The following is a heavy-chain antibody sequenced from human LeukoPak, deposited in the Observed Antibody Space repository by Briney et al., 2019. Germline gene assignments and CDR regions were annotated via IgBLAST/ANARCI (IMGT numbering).Heavy chain of an antibody. Sequence: GRSLRLSCAASGFTFSSYGMHWVRQAPGKGLVWVAVIWYDGSNKYYADSVKGRFTISRDNSKNTLYLQMNSLRAEDTAVYYCARDHIGAAAAGTHYYYYGMDVWGQGTTVTVSS. J-gene: IGHJ6*02. CDR3: ARDHIGAAAAGTHYYYYGMDV. CDR1: GFTFSSYG. D-gene: IGHD6-13*01. V-gene: IGHV3-33*01. CDR2: IWYDGSNK.